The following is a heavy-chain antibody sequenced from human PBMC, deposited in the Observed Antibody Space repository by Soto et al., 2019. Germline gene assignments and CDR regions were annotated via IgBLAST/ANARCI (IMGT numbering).Heavy chain of an antibody. Sequence: ASVKVSCKVSGYTLTELSMHWVRQAPGKGLEWMGGFDPEDGETIYAQKFQGRVTMTEDTSTDTAYMELSSLRSEDTAVYYCARVRITMVRGVTRYYFDYWGQGTLVTVSS. V-gene: IGHV1-24*01. CDR3: ARVRITMVRGVTRYYFDY. J-gene: IGHJ4*02. D-gene: IGHD3-10*01. CDR2: FDPEDGET. CDR1: GYTLTELS.